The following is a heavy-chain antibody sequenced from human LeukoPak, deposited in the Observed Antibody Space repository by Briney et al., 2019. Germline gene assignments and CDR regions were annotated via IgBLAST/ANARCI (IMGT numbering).Heavy chain of an antibody. CDR2: ISGDGGST. CDR3: ATLGPPIY. V-gene: IGHV3-43*02. J-gene: IGHJ4*02. Sequence: GGSLRLSCAASGFTFDDYAMHWVRQAPGKGLEWVSLISGDGGSTYYADSVKGRFTISRDNAKNTLYLQMNSLRAEDTAVYYCATLGPPIYWGQGTLVTVSS. CDR1: GFTFDDYA.